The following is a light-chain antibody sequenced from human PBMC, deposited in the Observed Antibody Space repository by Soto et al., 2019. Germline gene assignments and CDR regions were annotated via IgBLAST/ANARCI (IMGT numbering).Light chain of an antibody. J-gene: IGKJ1*01. Sequence: AIQVTQSPSSLSASVGDRVTISCRASQDIRSDLCWYQQEPGKAPKMLIFAASNLQSGVPSRFSGNASGTTFPLTISSLQPEDVATYYCLQDHTYPWTFGQGTRVEI. CDR3: LQDHTYPWT. CDR2: AAS. CDR1: QDIRSD. V-gene: IGKV1-6*01.